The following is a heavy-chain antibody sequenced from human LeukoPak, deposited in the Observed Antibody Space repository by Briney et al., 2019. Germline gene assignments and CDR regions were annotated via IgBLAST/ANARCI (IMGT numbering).Heavy chain of an antibody. CDR3: ARPYSSGWPYSFEY. CDR1: GDSFTSYW. CDR2: IFPGDADS. V-gene: IGHV5-51*01. J-gene: IGHJ4*02. D-gene: IGHD6-19*01. Sequence: HGESLKISCKGAGDSFTSYWIGWVRQMPGRGLEWGGFIFPGDADSRYSPSLHGQVTISAATSISTAYLQWSSLKASDTAMYFCARPYSSGWPYSFEYWGQGTLVTVSS.